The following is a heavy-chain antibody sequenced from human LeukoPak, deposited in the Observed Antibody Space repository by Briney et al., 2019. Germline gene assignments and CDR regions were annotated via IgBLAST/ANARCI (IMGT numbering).Heavy chain of an antibody. J-gene: IGHJ4*02. CDR3: ARGPYYDSSGYFHMYYFDY. CDR1: GGSISSYY. V-gene: IGHV4-59*01. Sequence: PSETLSLTCTVSGGSISSYYWSWIRQPPGKGLEWIGYIYYSGSTNYNPSLKSRVTISVDTSKNQFSLKLSSVTAADTAVYYCARGPYYDSSGYFHMYYFDYWGQGTLVTVSS. D-gene: IGHD3-22*01. CDR2: IYYSGST.